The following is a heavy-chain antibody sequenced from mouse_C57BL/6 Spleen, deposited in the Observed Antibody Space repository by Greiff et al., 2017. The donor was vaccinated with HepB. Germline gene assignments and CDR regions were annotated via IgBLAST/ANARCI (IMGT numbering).Heavy chain of an antibody. CDR2: IHPNSGST. CDR1: GYTFTSYW. J-gene: IGHJ3*01. D-gene: IGHD2-1*01. V-gene: IGHV1-64*01. CDR3: ARNYGNYPRFAY. Sequence: VQLQQSGAELVKPGASVKLSCKASGYTFTSYWMHWVKQRPGQGLEWIGMIHPNSGSTNYNEKFKSKATLTVDKSSSTAYMQLSSLTSEDSAVYYCARNYGNYPRFAYWGQGTLVTVSA.